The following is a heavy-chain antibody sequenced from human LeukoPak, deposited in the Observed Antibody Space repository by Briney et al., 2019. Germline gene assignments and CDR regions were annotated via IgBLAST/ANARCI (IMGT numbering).Heavy chain of an antibody. V-gene: IGHV3-48*03. CDR1: GFAFNSYE. Sequence: PGGSLRLSCTASGFAFNSYEMNWVRQAPGKGLEWVSYISSSGSIKHYADSVKGRFTISRDNAKNSLYLQMNSLRAEDTAVYYCARARYTSGWETLDYWGQGTLVTVSS. D-gene: IGHD6-19*01. CDR3: ARARYTSGWETLDY. CDR2: ISSSGSIK. J-gene: IGHJ4*02.